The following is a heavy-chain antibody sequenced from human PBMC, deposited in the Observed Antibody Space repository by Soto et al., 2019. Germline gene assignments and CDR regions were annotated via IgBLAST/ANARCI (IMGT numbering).Heavy chain of an antibody. V-gene: IGHV1-69*06. J-gene: IGHJ6*02. D-gene: IGHD3-10*01. CDR3: ATAPSYSGSESYPIDV. Sequence: SVKVSCKASGGTFSSYAMSWVRQTPGQGHEWMGGIIPIFGTANYAQKFQGRVTITADKSTSTAYMELSSLRSEATAVYYCATAPSYSGSESYPIDVWRQGTTVTVSS. CDR1: GGTFSSYA. CDR2: IIPIFGTA.